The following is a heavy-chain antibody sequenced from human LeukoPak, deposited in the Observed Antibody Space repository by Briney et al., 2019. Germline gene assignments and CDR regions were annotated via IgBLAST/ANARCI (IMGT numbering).Heavy chain of an antibody. V-gene: IGHV3-23*01. Sequence: GGSLRHSCAASGFTFSSYAMSWVREAPGKGLEWVSAISGSSGSTYYADSVKGRFTISRDNSKNTLYLQMNSLRAEDTAVYYSAKPPYGDSPFDYWGQGTLVNVSS. CDR2: ISGSSGST. CDR1: GFTFSSYA. D-gene: IGHD4-17*01. CDR3: AKPPYGDSPFDY. J-gene: IGHJ4*02.